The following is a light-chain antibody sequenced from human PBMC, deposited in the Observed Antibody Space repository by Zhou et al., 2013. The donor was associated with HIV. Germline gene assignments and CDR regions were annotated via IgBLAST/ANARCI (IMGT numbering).Light chain of an antibody. Sequence: DIQMTQSPSSLSASVGDRVTITCQASQDISKYLNWYQHIPGKAPKLLIYDASNLITGVPSRFSGSGSGTHFTFTITSLRPEDIATYYCQQYNSYSTFGQGTKLEIK. CDR3: QQYNSYST. CDR2: DAS. V-gene: IGKV1-33*01. CDR1: QDISKY. J-gene: IGKJ2*01.